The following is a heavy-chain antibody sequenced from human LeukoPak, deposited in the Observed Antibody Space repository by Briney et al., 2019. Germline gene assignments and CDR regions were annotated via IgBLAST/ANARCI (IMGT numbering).Heavy chain of an antibody. J-gene: IGHJ6*02. CDR2: ISAYNGNT. CDR3: ARGPPYGYSSSWFYYYYGMDV. Sequence: ASVTVSCTASGYTFTSYGISWVRQAPGQGLEWMGWISAYNGNTNYAQKLQGRVTMTTDTSTSTAYMELRSLRSDDTAVYYCARGPPYGYSSSWFYYYYGMDVWGQGTTVTVSS. D-gene: IGHD6-13*01. V-gene: IGHV1-18*01. CDR1: GYTFTSYG.